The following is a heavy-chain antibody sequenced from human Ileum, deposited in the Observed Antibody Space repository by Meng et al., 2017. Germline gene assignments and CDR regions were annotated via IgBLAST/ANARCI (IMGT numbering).Heavy chain of an antibody. V-gene: IGHV4-39*07. D-gene: IGHD3-10*01. J-gene: IGHJ3*01. CDR2: ISYSGRT. CDR1: GDSISSNIYY. Sequence: LRLSCTVSGDSISSNIYYWGWIRQPPGKGLEWIGSISYSGRTFYNPSLKSRFIISIDTSKTHYSLKLTSVTAADTAVYYCARVVHYSGTYVDDAFDVWGQGTMVTVSS. CDR3: ARVVHYSGTYVDDAFDV.